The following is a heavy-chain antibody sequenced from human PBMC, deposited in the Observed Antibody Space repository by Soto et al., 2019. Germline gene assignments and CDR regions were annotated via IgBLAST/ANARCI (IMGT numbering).Heavy chain of an antibody. V-gene: IGHV4-30-4*08. CDR1: GDSISRNGYF. J-gene: IGHJ4*02. D-gene: IGHD6-6*01. CDR2: IYYSGST. CDR3: ARVTYSSSAGSHYFDY. Sequence: SETLSLTCTVSGDSISRNGYFWTWIRQPPGKGLEWIGYIYYSGSTYYNPSLKSRVTISVDTSKNQFSLKLSSVTAADTAVYYCARVTYSSSAGSHYFDYWGQGTLVTVSS.